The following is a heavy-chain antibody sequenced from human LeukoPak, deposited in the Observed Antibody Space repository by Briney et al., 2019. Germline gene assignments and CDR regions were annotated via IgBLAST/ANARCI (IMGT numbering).Heavy chain of an antibody. J-gene: IGHJ6*02. D-gene: IGHD4-17*01. V-gene: IGHV1-69*01. Sequence: SVKVSCKASEGTFSSYAISWVRQAPGQGLEWMGGIIPIFGTANYAQKFQGRVTITADESTSTAYMELSSLRSEDTAVYYCARESPTTTVTTNYYYGMDVWGQGTTVTVSS. CDR3: ARESPTTTVTTNYYYGMDV. CDR1: EGTFSSYA. CDR2: IIPIFGTA.